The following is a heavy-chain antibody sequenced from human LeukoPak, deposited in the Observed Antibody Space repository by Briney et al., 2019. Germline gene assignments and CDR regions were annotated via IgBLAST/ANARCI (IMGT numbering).Heavy chain of an antibody. D-gene: IGHD3-22*01. Sequence: ASVKVSCKASGYTFTSDGTSCVRHTPGRGLEWRGWISAYNGNTNYAQKLQRRVTMTTDTSTSTAYMELRSLRSDDTAGYYCARDQSDYYDSSGYYYPDYGGQGPLVTVSS. V-gene: IGHV1-18*01. J-gene: IGHJ4*02. CDR2: ISAYNGNT. CDR3: ARDQSDYYDSSGYYYPDY. CDR1: GYTFTSDG.